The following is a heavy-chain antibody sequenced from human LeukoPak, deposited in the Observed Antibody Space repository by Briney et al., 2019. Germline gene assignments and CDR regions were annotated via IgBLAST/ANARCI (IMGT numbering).Heavy chain of an antibody. V-gene: IGHV1-2*06. CDR3: ARASHIVVVTAIIH. J-gene: IGHJ4*02. Sequence: ASVKVSCKASGYTFTGYYMHWVRQAPGQGLEWMGRINPNSGGTNYAQKFQGRVTMTRDTSTSTAYMELRSLRSDDTAVYYCARASHIVVVTAIIHWGQGTLVTVSS. CDR1: GYTFTGYY. D-gene: IGHD2-21*02. CDR2: INPNSGGT.